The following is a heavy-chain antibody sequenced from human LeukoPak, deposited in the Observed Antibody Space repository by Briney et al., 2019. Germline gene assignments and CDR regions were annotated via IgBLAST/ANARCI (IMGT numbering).Heavy chain of an antibody. D-gene: IGHD1-1*01. V-gene: IGHV4-59*01. CDR1: GGSISSYY. J-gene: IGHJ5*02. CDR3: ARDLAGTTGTTLRENHWFDP. Sequence: SETLSLTCTVSGGSISSYYWSWIRQPPGKGLGWSGYIYYSGSTNHNPSLKSRVTISVDTSKNQFSLKLSSVTAADTAVYYCARDLAGTTGTTLRENHWFDPWGQGTLVTVSS. CDR2: IYYSGST.